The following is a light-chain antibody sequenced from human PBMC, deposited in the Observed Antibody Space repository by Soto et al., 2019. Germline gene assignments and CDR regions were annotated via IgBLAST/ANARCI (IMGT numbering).Light chain of an antibody. CDR3: QHSFSTPWT. CDR2: AAS. Sequence: DIQMTQSPSSLSASVGDRVTITCRASQSISSYLTWYQQKPWKAPNLLIFAASSLHSGVPSRFSGSGSGTEFPLTITSLPPEDFATYYCQHSFSTPWTFGQGTKVVIK. J-gene: IGKJ1*01. V-gene: IGKV1-39*01. CDR1: QSISSY.